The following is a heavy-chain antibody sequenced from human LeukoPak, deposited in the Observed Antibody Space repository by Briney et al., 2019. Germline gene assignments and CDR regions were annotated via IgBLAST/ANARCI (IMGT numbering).Heavy chain of an antibody. CDR2: VSYDGSNE. CDR3: TTDDGTVRI. CDR1: GFTFSTYG. D-gene: IGHD1-1*01. V-gene: IGHV3-30*03. Sequence: PGGSLRLSCAASGFTFSTYGMHWVRQAPGKGLEWVAVVSYDGSNEYYADSVKGRFTISRDDSKNTLYLQMNSLKTEDTAVYYCTTDDGTVRIWGQGTLVTVSS. J-gene: IGHJ4*02.